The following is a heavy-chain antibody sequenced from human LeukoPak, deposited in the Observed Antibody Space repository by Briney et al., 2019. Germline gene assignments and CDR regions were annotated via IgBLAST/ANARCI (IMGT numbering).Heavy chain of an antibody. CDR2: ICGGGDTT. J-gene: IGHJ2*01. CDR1: GFTFSSYA. V-gene: IGHV3-23*01. CDR3: AKDRTVGASYWYFDL. D-gene: IGHD1-26*01. Sequence: GGSLRLSCAASGFTFSSYAMSWVRQPPGKGLEWVSVICGGGDTTYYAESVKGRFSISRDNSKNTLYLQMSSLRVEDTAIYYCAKDRTVGASYWYFDLWGRGTLVTVSS.